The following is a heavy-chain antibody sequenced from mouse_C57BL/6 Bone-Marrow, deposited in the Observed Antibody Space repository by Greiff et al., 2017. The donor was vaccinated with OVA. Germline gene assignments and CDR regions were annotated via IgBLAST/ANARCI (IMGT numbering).Heavy chain of an antibody. CDR1: GYSFTGYY. D-gene: IGHD1-1*01. CDR3: AGSSLFAY. V-gene: IGHV1-42*01. Sequence: VQLKESGPELVKPGASVKISCKASGYSFTGYYMNWVKQSPEKSLEWIGEINPSTGGTTYNQKFKAKATLTVDKSSSTAYMQLKSLTSEDSAVYYCAGSSLFAYWGHGTLVTVSA. J-gene: IGHJ3*01. CDR2: INPSTGGT.